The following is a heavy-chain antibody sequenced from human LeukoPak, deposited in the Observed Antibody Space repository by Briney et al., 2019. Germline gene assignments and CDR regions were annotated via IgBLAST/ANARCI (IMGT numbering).Heavy chain of an antibody. D-gene: IGHD3-16*02. Sequence: GGSLRLSCAASGXTFSSYEMNWVRQAPGKGLEWVSYISSSGTTIHYADSVKGRFTISRDNAKNSLYLQMNSLRVEDTAVYYCARVRYQTADYWGQGTLVTVSS. J-gene: IGHJ4*02. CDR1: GXTFSSYE. CDR3: ARVRYQTADY. V-gene: IGHV3-48*03. CDR2: ISSSGTTI.